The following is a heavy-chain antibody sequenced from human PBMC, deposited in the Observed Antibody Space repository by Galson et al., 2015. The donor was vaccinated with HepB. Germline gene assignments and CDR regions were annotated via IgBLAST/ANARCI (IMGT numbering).Heavy chain of an antibody. Sequence: CAISGDSVSNNNVAWYWIRQSPSRGLEWLGRTYYRAKWYNDYAESVRGRIAIKPDTSKNQLSLQLNSVTPEDTAVYYCARVGGTIHYYGMDVWGQGTTVTVSS. V-gene: IGHV6-1*01. D-gene: IGHD2-2*01. CDR2: TYYRAKWYN. CDR3: ARVGGTIHYYGMDV. CDR1: GDSVSNNNVA. J-gene: IGHJ6*02.